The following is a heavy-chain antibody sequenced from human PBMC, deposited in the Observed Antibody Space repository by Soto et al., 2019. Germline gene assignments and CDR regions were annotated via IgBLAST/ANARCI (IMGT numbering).Heavy chain of an antibody. Sequence: GGSLRLSCVASGFTFSSYSMNWVRQAPGKGLEWVSSISSSSSYIYYADSVKGRFTISRDNAKNSLYLQMNSLRAEDTAVYYCARDSGWQTFDYWGQGTLITVSS. V-gene: IGHV3-21*01. D-gene: IGHD6-19*01. J-gene: IGHJ4*02. CDR1: GFTFSSYS. CDR3: ARDSGWQTFDY. CDR2: ISSSSSYI.